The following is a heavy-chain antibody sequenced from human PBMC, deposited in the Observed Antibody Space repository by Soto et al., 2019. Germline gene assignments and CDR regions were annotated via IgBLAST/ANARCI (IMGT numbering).Heavy chain of an antibody. CDR2: IKSKTDGGTT. CDR1: GFTFSNAW. J-gene: IGHJ4*01. CDR3: TTDPVTMIVVVTSLG. D-gene: IGHD3-22*01. V-gene: IGHV3-15*07. Sequence: GGSLRLSCAASGFTFSNAWMNWVRQAPGKGLDWVGRIKSKTDGGTTDYAAPVKGRFTISRDDSKNTLYLQMNSLKTEDTAVYYCTTDPVTMIVVVTSLGWGHGTLFSVSS.